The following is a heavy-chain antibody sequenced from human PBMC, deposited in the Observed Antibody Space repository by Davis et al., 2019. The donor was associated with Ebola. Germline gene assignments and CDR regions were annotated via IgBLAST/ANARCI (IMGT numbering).Heavy chain of an antibody. J-gene: IGHJ4*02. CDR3: ARGDSYYDPSGYYAGPEAPDH. Sequence: MPSETLSLTCTVSGGSVNSGSHYWTWLRQPPGKTLEWIGYIYYTGSTNYNPSLKSRVTISVDTSKNQFSLKLTSVTAADTAVYYCARGDSYYDPSGYYAGPEAPDHWGQGTLVSVSS. CDR1: GGSVNSGSHY. V-gene: IGHV4-61*01. D-gene: IGHD3-22*01. CDR2: IYYTGST.